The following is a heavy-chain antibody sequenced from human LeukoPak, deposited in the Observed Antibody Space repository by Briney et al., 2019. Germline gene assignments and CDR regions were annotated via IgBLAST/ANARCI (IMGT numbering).Heavy chain of an antibody. CDR1: GFTFSSYS. CDR2: ISSSSSYI. D-gene: IGHD3-3*01. CDR3: ARDPPSITIFGVVQDY. J-gene: IGHJ4*02. Sequence: GGSLRLSCAASGFTFSSYSMNWVRQAPGKGLEWVSSISSSSSYIYYADSVKGRFTISRDNSKNTLYLQMNSLRAEDTAVYYCARDPPSITIFGVVQDYWGQGTLVTVSS. V-gene: IGHV3-21*04.